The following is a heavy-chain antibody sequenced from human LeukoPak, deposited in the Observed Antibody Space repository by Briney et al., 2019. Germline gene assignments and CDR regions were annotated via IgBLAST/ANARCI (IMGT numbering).Heavy chain of an antibody. CDR3: ARDGGGDIVVAFAFDI. J-gene: IGHJ3*02. V-gene: IGHV3-7*05. Sequence: GGSLRLSCAASGFTFSNYWMSWVRQAPGKGLEWVAHINQDGSEKYYVDSVKGRFTISRDNAKNSLYLQMNSLRAEDTAMYYCARDGGGDIVVAFAFDIWGQGTMVTVSS. D-gene: IGHD2-15*01. CDR1: GFTFSNYW. CDR2: INQDGSEK.